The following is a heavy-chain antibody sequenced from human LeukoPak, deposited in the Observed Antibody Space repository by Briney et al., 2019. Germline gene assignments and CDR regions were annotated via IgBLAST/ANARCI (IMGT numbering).Heavy chain of an antibody. CDR3: ARLPRGTQPPEYFQQ. Sequence: SETLSLTCTVSGGSISSYYWSWIRQPPGKGLEWIGSIHYSGSTTYNPSLKSRVTISVDTSKNQSSLKLTSATAADTAVYYCARLPRGTQPPEYFQQWGQGTLVTVSS. J-gene: IGHJ1*01. CDR1: GGSISSYY. CDR2: IHYSGST. D-gene: IGHD1-1*01. V-gene: IGHV4-59*08.